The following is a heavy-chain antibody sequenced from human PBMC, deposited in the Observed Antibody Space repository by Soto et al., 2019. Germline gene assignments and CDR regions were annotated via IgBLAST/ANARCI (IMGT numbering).Heavy chain of an antibody. CDR1: GYTFTSYG. D-gene: IGHD3-16*02. V-gene: IGHV1-18*01. CDR2: ISAYNGNT. Sequence: QVQLVQSGAEVKKPGASVKVSCKASGYTFTSYGISWVRQAPGQGLEWMGWISAYNGNTNYAQKLQGRVTMTTDTSTSTAYMEVRSLRSDDTAVYYCARGPMITFGGVIATDAFDIWGQGTMVTVSS. CDR3: ARGPMITFGGVIATDAFDI. J-gene: IGHJ3*02.